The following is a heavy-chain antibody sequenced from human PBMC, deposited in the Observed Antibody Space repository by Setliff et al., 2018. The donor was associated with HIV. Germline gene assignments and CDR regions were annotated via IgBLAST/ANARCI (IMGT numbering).Heavy chain of an antibody. CDR2: ISAYNGDT. CDR1: GFTFNHYG. Sequence: ASVKVSCKTSGFTFNHYGITWVRQAPGQGLEWMGWISAYNGDTKYSQTFQGRVTMTTDTSTATAFMELRSLRSDDTAVYYCAREGNFWRVFDPWGQGTLVTVSS. J-gene: IGHJ5*02. V-gene: IGHV1-18*01. CDR3: AREGNFWRVFDP. D-gene: IGHD3-3*01.